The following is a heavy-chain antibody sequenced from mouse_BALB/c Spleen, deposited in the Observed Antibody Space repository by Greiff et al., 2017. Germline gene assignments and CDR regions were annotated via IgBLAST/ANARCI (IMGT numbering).Heavy chain of an antibody. D-gene: IGHD1-1*01. Sequence: VKLQESGPGLVAPSQCLSISCTVSGFTLSSYCVHWVRQPPGKGLEWLGMIWGGGSTAYNTALKSRLSISKDNSKSQVILKMNSLQTDDTAMYYGARAYYYGSRGYWYFDVWGAGTTVTVSS. CDR2: IWGGGST. V-gene: IGHV2-6-4*01. CDR3: ARAYYYGSRGYWYFDV. CDR1: GFTLSSYC. J-gene: IGHJ1*01.